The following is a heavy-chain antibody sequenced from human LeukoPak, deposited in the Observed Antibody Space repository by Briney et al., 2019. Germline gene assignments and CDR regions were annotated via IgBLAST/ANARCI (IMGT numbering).Heavy chain of an antibody. J-gene: IGHJ4*02. CDR2: ISGYNGNT. CDR3: ARDIAAAGTGEY. V-gene: IGHV1-18*01. Sequence: GASVKVSCKASGYTFTNYGISWVRQAPGQGLDYMGWISGYNGNTNYAQQLQGRVTITADESTSTAYMELSSLRSEDTAVYYCARDIAAAGTGEYWGQGTLVTVSS. CDR1: GYTFTNYG. D-gene: IGHD6-13*01.